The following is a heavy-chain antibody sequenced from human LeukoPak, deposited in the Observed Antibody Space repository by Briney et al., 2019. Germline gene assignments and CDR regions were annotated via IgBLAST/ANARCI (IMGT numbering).Heavy chain of an antibody. V-gene: IGHV3-23*01. J-gene: IGHJ2*01. CDR1: GFTFINYA. CDR3: AKSMTLQWRGFFDL. CDR2: IGGTTGNT. D-gene: IGHD6-19*01. Sequence: GGSLRLSCAASGFTFINYAMNWVRQAPGRGLEWVSAIGGTTGNTYYADSVRGRFTISRDNSKNTLYLQKNSLRADDTAIYYCAKSMTLQWRGFFDLWGRGTHVTVSS.